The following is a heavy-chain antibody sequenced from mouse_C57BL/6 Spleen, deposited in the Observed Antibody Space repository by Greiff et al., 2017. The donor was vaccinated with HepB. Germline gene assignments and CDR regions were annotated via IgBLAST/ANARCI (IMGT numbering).Heavy chain of an antibody. V-gene: IGHV1-50*01. CDR3: ARWAQATGFAY. D-gene: IGHD3-2*02. CDR2: IEPSDSYT. Sequence: QVQLQQPGAELVKPGASVKLSCKASGYTFTSYWMQWVKQRPGQGLEWIGEIEPSDSYTNYNQKFKGKATLTVDTSSSTAYMQLSSLTSEDSAVYYCARWAQATGFAYWGQGTLVTVSA. CDR1: GYTFTSYW. J-gene: IGHJ3*01.